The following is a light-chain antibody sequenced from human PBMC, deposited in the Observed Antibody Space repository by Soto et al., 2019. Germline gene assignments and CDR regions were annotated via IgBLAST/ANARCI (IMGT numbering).Light chain of an antibody. Sequence: QSALTQPASVSGSPGQSITISCTGTSSYVGGYNYVSWYQQHPGKATKLMIYDVSNRPSGVSNRFSGSKSGNTASLTISGLQAEDEADYYCSSYTSSSTQVFGTGTKVTVL. CDR3: SSYTSSSTQV. CDR2: DVS. CDR1: SSYVGGYNY. J-gene: IGLJ1*01. V-gene: IGLV2-14*01.